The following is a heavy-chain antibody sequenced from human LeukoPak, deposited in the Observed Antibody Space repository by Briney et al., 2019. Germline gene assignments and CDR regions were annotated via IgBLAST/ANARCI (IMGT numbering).Heavy chain of an antibody. V-gene: IGHV3-30*04. CDR2: ISYDGSNK. CDR1: GFTFSSYA. J-gene: IGHJ4*02. D-gene: IGHD3-10*01. Sequence: GRSLRLSCAASGFTFSSYAMHWVRQAPGKGLEWVAVISYDGSNKYYADSVKGRFTISRDNSKNTLYLQMNSLRAEDTAVYYCARASYYGSGSYYGEFDYWGQGTLVTVSS. CDR3: ARASYYGSGSYYGEFDY.